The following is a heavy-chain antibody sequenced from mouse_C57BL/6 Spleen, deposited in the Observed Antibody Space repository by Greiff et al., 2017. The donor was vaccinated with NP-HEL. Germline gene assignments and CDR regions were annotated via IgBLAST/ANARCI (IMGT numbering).Heavy chain of an antibody. D-gene: IGHD3-3*01. J-gene: IGHJ1*03. CDR3: ARGTHFYWYFDV. CDR2: INPNNGGT. CDR1: GYTFTDYN. V-gene: IGHV1-18*01. Sequence: VQLQQSGPELVKPGASVKIPCKASGYTFTDYNMDWVKQSHGKSLEWIGDINPNNGGTIYNQKFKGKATLTVDKSSSTAYMELRSLTSEDTAVYYCARGTHFYWYFDVWGTGTTVTVSS.